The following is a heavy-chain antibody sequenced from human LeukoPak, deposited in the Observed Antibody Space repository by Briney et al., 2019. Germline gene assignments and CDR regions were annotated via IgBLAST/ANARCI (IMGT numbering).Heavy chain of an antibody. V-gene: IGHV3-23*01. CDR3: AKDVRDIVVLIGTYTY. CDR1: GFMFNKYG. Sequence: GGSLRLSCVASGFMFNKYGMSWVRQAPGKGLEWVSVSGGGGRTYYGDSVKGRFTISRDNSKNTVYLQMNSLRAEDTAVYYCAKDVRDIVVLIGTYTYWGQGTLVTVSS. D-gene: IGHD2-21*01. CDR2: SGGGGRT. J-gene: IGHJ4*02.